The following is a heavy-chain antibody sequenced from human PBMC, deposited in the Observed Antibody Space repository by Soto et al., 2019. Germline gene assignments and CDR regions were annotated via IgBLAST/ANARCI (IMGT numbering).Heavy chain of an antibody. D-gene: IGHD2-8*01. Sequence: GGSLRLSCTASGFTFGDYAMSWFRQAPGKGLEWVGFIRSKAYGGTTEYAASVKGRFTISRDDSKSIAYLQMNSLKTEVTAVYYCPRELPVSFAFDIWGQGTMVTVSS. V-gene: IGHV3-49*03. CDR2: IRSKAYGGTT. CDR1: GFTFGDYA. CDR3: PRELPVSFAFDI. J-gene: IGHJ3*02.